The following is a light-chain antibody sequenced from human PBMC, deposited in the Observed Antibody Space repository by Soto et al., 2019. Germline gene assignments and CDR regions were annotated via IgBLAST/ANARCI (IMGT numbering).Light chain of an antibody. Sequence: VMTQSPATLPVYPGVRATLSCRASQTVSRNSAWYQQRPGQAPRLLSYDLFPRAAGIPARFSGSGSETEITLTIRSLQSEEFEVYYCQQYNTWPSVGQGTRLEIK. CDR3: QQYNTWPS. J-gene: IGKJ5*01. CDR2: DLF. CDR1: QTVSRN. V-gene: IGKV3-15*01.